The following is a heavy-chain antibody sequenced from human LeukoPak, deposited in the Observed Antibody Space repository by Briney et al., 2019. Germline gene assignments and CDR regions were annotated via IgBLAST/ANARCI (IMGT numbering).Heavy chain of an antibody. D-gene: IGHD2-15*01. CDR1: GGSFSGYY. CDR3: ARGPIPYCSGGSCYGMDV. CDR2: INHSGST. J-gene: IGHJ6*04. Sequence: SETLSLTCAVYGGSFSGYYWSWIRQPPGKGLEWIGEINHSGSTNYNPSLKSRVTISVGTSKNQFSLKLSSVTAADTAVYYCARGPIPYCSGGSCYGMDVWGKGTTVTVSS. V-gene: IGHV4-34*01.